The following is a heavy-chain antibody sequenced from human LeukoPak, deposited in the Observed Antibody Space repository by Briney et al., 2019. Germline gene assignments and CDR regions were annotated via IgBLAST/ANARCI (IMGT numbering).Heavy chain of an antibody. Sequence: PGGSLRLSCAASGFTFSSYSMNWVRQAPGKGLEWVSSISSSSSYIYYADSVKGRFTISRDNAKNSLYLQMNSLRAEDTAVYYCARAYGSGSYSLSPDYWGQGTLVTVSS. J-gene: IGHJ4*02. CDR2: ISSSSSYI. CDR1: GFTFSSYS. V-gene: IGHV3-21*01. D-gene: IGHD3-10*01. CDR3: ARAYGSGSYSLSPDY.